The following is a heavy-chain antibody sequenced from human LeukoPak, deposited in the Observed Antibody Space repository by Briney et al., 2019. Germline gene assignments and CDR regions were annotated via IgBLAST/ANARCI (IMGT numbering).Heavy chain of an antibody. V-gene: IGHV3-23*01. D-gene: IGHD3-3*01. J-gene: IGHJ4*02. CDR1: GFTFSSYA. CDR2: ISGSGGST. Sequence: GGSLRLSCAASGFTFSSYAMSWVRQAPGKGLEWVSGISGSGGSTDYADSLKGRFTISRDNSKNTLYLQRNSLRAEDTAVYYCAKTPVRRFPLYFDYWGQGTLVTVSS. CDR3: AKTPVRRFPLYFDY.